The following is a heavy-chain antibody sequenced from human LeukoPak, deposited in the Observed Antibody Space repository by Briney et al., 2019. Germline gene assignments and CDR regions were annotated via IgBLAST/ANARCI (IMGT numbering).Heavy chain of an antibody. J-gene: IGHJ6*03. D-gene: IGHD3-10*01. V-gene: IGHV4-30-2*01. CDR2: MYHGGNT. CDR1: GGSFTSGAYY. CDR3: AKDQCGDHYYMDV. Sequence: SSQTLSLTCTVTGGSFTSGAYYWSCIRQPPGKGLECIGFMYHGGNTYYNPSLKSRVTISLDRSKHQFSLKLSSVTAADTAVYYCAKDQCGDHYYMDVWGKGTTVTVSS.